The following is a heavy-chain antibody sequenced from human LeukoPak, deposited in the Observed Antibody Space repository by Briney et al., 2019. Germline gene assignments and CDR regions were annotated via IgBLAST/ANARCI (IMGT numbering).Heavy chain of an antibody. CDR2: ISSSSSYI. D-gene: IGHD5-18*01. J-gene: IGHJ6*02. CDR3: ARGIQLWTTYYYYGMDV. CDR1: GFTFSSYS. V-gene: IGHV3-21*01. Sequence: GGSLRLSCAAPGFTFSSYSMNWVRQAPGKGLEWVSSISSSSSYIYYADSVKGRFTISRDNAKNSLYLQMNSLRAEDTAVYYCARGIQLWTTYYYYGMDVWGQGTTVTVSS.